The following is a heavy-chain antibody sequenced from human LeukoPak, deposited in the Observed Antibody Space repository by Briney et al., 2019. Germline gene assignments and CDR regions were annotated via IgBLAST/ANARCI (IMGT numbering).Heavy chain of an antibody. V-gene: IGHV3-30*03. J-gene: IGHJ3*02. CDR1: GFTFSSYG. D-gene: IGHD1-26*01. Sequence: GRSLRLSCAASGFTFSSYGMHWVRQAPGKGLEWVAVISYDGSNKYYADSVKGRFTISRDNSKNTLYLQMNSLRAEDTAVYYCASSVGARAFDIWGQGTMVTVSS. CDR2: ISYDGSNK. CDR3: ASSVGARAFDI.